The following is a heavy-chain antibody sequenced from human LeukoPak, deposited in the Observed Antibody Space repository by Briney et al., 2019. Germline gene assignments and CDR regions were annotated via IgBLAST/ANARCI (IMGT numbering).Heavy chain of an antibody. V-gene: IGHV4-59*01. CDR2: ISHNGST. Sequence: SETLSLTCTVSGVSITTYFWSWIRQPPGKGLEWIGYISHNGSTNYNPSLKGRGIISIDTSKNQFSLTLSSVTAADTAVYYCARDSSRAVGPWGQGTLVTVSS. CDR3: ARDSSRAVGP. J-gene: IGHJ5*02. D-gene: IGHD6-13*01. CDR1: GVSITTYF.